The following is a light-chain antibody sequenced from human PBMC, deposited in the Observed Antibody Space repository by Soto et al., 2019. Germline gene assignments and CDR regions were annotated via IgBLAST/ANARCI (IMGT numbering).Light chain of an antibody. CDR1: QSLLHSNGYKY. CDR2: LGS. J-gene: IGKJ2*01. V-gene: IGKV2-28*01. CDR3: MQGLQTPS. Sequence: DIVMTQSPLSLPVAPGEPASMSCRSSQSLLHSNGYKYLDWYLQKPGQSPQLLIYLGSNRASGVPDRFNGSGSGTDFTLKIIRVEAEDVGIYYCMQGLQTPSFGQGTKVDI.